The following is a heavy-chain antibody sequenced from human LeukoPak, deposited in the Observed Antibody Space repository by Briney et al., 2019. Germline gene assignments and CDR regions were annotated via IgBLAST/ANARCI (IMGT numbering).Heavy chain of an antibody. J-gene: IGHJ6*02. D-gene: IGHD1-26*01. CDR2: IYYSGST. V-gene: IGHV4-59*01. CDR3: ARDSAVWWPDPQYSGSYYYYYGMDV. CDR1: GGSISSYY. Sequence: SETVSLTCTVSGGSISSYYWSWIRQPPGKGLEWIGYIYYSGSTNYNPSLKSRVTISVDTSKNQFSLKLSSVTAADTAVYYCARDSAVWWPDPQYSGSYYYYYGMDVWGQGTTVTVSS.